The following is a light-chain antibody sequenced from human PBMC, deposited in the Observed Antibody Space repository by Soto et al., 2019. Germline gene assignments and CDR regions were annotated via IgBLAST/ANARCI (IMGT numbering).Light chain of an antibody. CDR3: LQHSTYPLT. J-gene: IGKJ1*01. Sequence: DIQMTQFPSSLSASVGDRVTITCRASQGIRNDLGWYQQKPGKAPKRLIYAASSLQSGVPSRFSGRGSGTAFTLAISSLQPEDSATFYCLQHSTYPLTFGQGTKVEIK. CDR2: AAS. CDR1: QGIRND. V-gene: IGKV1-17*01.